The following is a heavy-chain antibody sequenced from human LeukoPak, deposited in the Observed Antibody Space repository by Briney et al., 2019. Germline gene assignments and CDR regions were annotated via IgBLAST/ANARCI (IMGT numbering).Heavy chain of an antibody. CDR3: ASEFWSGYFDS. J-gene: IGHJ4*02. CDR2: ISSGGDVI. CDR1: GFTFSSYD. Sequence: GGSLTLSCAASGFTFSSYDMNWVRQTPERGLEWIAFISSGGDVIKYADSVKDRFAISRDNAKKSPYLQMSSLRAEDTAFYYCASEFWSGYFDSWGQGTLVTVSS. D-gene: IGHD3-3*01. V-gene: IGHV3-48*03.